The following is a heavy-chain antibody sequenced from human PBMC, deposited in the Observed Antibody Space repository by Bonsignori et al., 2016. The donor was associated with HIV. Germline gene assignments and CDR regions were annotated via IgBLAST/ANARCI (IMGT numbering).Heavy chain of an antibody. Sequence: ASVKVSCKSSEYTFTNYYMHWVRQAPGQGLEWMGIIKPSGGSTSYAQKFQGRVTMTGDASTSTVYMELSNLRSDDTAVYYCATSLPRGSSWYGEYFRNWGQGTLVTVSS. CDR1: EYTFTNYY. V-gene: IGHV1-46*01. J-gene: IGHJ1*01. CDR2: IKPSGGST. CDR3: ATSLPRGSSWYGEYFRN. D-gene: IGHD6-13*01.